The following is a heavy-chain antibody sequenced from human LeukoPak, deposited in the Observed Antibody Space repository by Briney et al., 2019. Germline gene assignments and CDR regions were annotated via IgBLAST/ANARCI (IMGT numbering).Heavy chain of an antibody. Sequence: GGSLRLSCSASGFTFSSYAMHWVRQAPGKGLEYVSAISSNGGSTYYADSVKGRFTISRDNSKNTLCLQMSSLRAEDTAVYYCVKLGMVRGVKYYYYGMDVWGQGTTVTVSS. CDR2: ISSNGGST. J-gene: IGHJ6*02. CDR1: GFTFSSYA. V-gene: IGHV3-64D*06. CDR3: VKLGMVRGVKYYYYGMDV. D-gene: IGHD3-10*01.